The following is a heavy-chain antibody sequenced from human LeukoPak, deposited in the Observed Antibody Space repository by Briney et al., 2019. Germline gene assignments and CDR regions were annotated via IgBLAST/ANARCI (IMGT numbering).Heavy chain of an antibody. CDR3: AKVSGIAAAASFDY. CDR2: INWNGGST. CDR1: GFTFDDYG. D-gene: IGHD6-13*01. J-gene: IGHJ4*02. V-gene: IGHV3-20*04. Sequence: GGSLRLSCAASGFTFDDYGMSWVRQAPGKGLEWVSGINWNGGSTGYADSVKGRFTISRDNAKNSLYLQMNSLRAEDTAVYYCAKVSGIAAAASFDYWGQGTLVTVSS.